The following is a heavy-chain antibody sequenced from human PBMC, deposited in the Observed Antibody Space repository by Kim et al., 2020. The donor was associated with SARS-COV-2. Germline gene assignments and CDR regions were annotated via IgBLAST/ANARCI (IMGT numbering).Heavy chain of an antibody. CDR3: AKPYYYDSSGYYPSYYYYGMDV. CDR2: ISGSGGST. CDR1: GFTFSSYA. D-gene: IGHD3-22*01. J-gene: IGHJ6*02. Sequence: GGSLRLSCAASGFTFSSYAMSWVRQAPGKGLEWVSAISGSGGSTYYADSVKGRFTISRDNSKNTLYLQMNSLRAEDTAVYYCAKPYYYDSSGYYPSYYYYGMDVWGQGTTVTVSS. V-gene: IGHV3-23*01.